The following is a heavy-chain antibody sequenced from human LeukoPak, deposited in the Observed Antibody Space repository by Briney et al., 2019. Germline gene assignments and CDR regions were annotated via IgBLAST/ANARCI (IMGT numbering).Heavy chain of an antibody. D-gene: IGHD6-19*01. CDR3: ATQEVEQWLVGENWFDP. V-gene: IGHV1-24*01. CDR1: GYTLTELS. Sequence: ASVKVSCKVSGYTLTELSMHWVRQAPGKGLEWMGGFDPEDGETIYAQKFQGRVTMTEDTSTDTAYMELSSLRSEDTAVYCCATQEVEQWLVGENWFDPWGQGTLVTVSS. CDR2: FDPEDGET. J-gene: IGHJ5*02.